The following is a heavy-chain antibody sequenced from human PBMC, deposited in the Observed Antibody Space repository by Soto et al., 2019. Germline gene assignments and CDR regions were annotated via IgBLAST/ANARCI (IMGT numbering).Heavy chain of an antibody. J-gene: IGHJ4*02. D-gene: IGHD7-27*01. CDR3: ATDLNWEHY. CDR1: VFTFGTYW. CDR2: IKPDGSER. V-gene: IGHV3-7*04. Sequence: EVQLVESGGGLVQPGGSLRLSCAASVFTFGTYWMTWVRQPPGKGLECVADIKPDGSERYYVDSVKGRFTISRDNAKNSLYLHMNSLRAEDTAVYYCATDLNWEHYWGQGTLVTVSS.